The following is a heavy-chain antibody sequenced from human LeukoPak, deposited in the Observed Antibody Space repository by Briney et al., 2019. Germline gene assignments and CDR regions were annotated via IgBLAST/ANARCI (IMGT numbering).Heavy chain of an antibody. CDR1: GGSIGTNY. CDR2: IYYTGAT. J-gene: IGHJ4*02. CDR3: AKYGNSRWVIDY. D-gene: IGHD6-19*01. V-gene: IGHV4-59*08. Sequence: PSETLSLTCTVSGGSIGTNYWTWIRQPPGKGLEYIGYIYYTGATNYNPSLKSRVTMSVDTSKNQFSLRLSSVTAADTAVYFCAKYGNSRWVIDYWGQGTLVTVSS.